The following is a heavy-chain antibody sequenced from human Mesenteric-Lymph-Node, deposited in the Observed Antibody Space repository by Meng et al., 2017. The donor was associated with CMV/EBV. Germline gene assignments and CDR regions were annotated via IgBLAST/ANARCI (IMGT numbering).Heavy chain of an antibody. D-gene: IGHD7-27*01. V-gene: IGHV6-1*01. J-gene: IGHJ4*02. CDR1: GDSVSSKSAA. CDR3: ARSAGDLDY. CDR2: TYYRSKWYS. Sequence: TCAISGDSVSSKSAAWNWIRQSPSRGLEWLGRTYYRSKWYSEYAESVKRRITINPDTSKNQFSLQLNSVTPEDTAVYYCARSAGDLDYWGQGTLVTAPQ.